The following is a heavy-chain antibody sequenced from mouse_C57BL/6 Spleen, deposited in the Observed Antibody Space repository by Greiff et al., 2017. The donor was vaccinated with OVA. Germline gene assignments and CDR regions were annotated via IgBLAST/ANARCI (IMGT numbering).Heavy chain of an antibody. CDR2: IYPRSGNT. D-gene: IGHD2-3*01. CDR3: ASEGYDPFAY. V-gene: IGHV1-81*01. J-gene: IGHJ3*01. CDR1: GYTFTSYG. Sequence: QVQLQQSGAELARPGASVKLSCKASGYTFTSYGISWVKQRTGQGLEWIGEIYPRSGNTYYNEKFKGKATLTADKSSSTAYMELRSLTSEDSAVYFCASEGYDPFAYWGQGTLVTVSA.